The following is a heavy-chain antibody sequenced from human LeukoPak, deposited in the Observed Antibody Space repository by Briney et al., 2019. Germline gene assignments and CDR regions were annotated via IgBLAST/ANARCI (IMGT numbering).Heavy chain of an antibody. CDR2: IYYSGNT. CDR1: GGSISSDDYY. D-gene: IGHD4-17*01. Sequence: SETLSLTCTVSGGSISSDDYYWSWIRQHRGKGLEWIGYIYYSGNTFYNPSLKSRVIISVDTSKNQFSLQLSSVTAADTAVYYCARYYGDYTNWFDPWGQGTLLTVSS. J-gene: IGHJ5*02. CDR3: ARYYGDYTNWFDP. V-gene: IGHV4-31*03.